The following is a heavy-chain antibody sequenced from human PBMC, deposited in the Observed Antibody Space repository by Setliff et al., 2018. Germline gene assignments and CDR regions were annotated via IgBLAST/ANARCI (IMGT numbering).Heavy chain of an antibody. CDR1: GFTFSSYR. CDR2: IWDDGGNK. Sequence: GGSLRLSCAASGFTFSSYRMHWVRQAPGKGLEWVAVIWDDGGNKYHADSVKGRFTISRDNSKNTLYLQMDSLRAEDTAVYFCARGVRTGHLDSWGQGTLVTVSS. CDR3: ARGVRTGHLDS. D-gene: IGHD1-1*01. V-gene: IGHV3-33*08. J-gene: IGHJ4*02.